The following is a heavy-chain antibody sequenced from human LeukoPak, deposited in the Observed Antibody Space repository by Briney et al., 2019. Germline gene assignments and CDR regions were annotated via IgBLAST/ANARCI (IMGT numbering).Heavy chain of an antibody. Sequence: SETLSLTCTVSSGSISSSSYYWGWIRQPPGKGLEWIGSIYYSESTYYNPSLKSRVTISVDTSKNQFSLKLSSVTAADTAVYYCARANLEEYSYFSVTTSATQIKNFDYWGQGTLVTVSS. CDR3: ARANLEEYSYFSVTTSATQIKNFDY. CDR2: IYYSEST. D-gene: IGHD4-11*01. J-gene: IGHJ4*02. V-gene: IGHV4-39*07. CDR1: SGSISSSSYY.